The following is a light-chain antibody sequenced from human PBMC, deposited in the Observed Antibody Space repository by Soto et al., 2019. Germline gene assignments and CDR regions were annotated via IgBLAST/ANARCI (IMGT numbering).Light chain of an antibody. Sequence: DIQMTQSPSTLSGSVGDRVTITCRASQTISSWLAWYQQKPGKAPKLLIYKASTVKSGVPSMFSGSGAGTEFTLTISSLQPDDFATYSCQHYNSYSEAFGQGTNVELK. J-gene: IGKJ1*01. CDR1: QTISSW. V-gene: IGKV1-5*03. CDR3: QHYNSYSEA. CDR2: KAS.